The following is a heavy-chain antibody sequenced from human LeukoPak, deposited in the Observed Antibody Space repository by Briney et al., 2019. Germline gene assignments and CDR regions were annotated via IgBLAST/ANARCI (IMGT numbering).Heavy chain of an antibody. CDR3: ARVSRLHLDY. V-gene: IGHV4-39*07. CDR2: IYYSGST. J-gene: IGHJ4*02. Sequence: SETLSLTCTVSDGSISSDSYYWGWIRQPPGKGLEWIGSIYYSGSTYYNPSLKSRVTISVDTYKNQFSLKLSSVTAADTAVYYCARVSRLHLDYWGQGTLVTVSS. D-gene: IGHD2-21*02. CDR1: DGSISSDSYY.